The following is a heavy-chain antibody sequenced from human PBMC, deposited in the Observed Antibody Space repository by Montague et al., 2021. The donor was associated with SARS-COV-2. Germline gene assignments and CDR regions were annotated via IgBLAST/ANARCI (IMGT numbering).Heavy chain of an antibody. CDR1: GESFSSDD. V-gene: IGHV4-34*01. CDR2: MSHSGNT. D-gene: IGHD2-2*01. CDR3: ARGRRGHCIRTCYYL. J-gene: IGHJ4*02. Sequence: SETLSLTCADYGESFSSDDWSWIRQPPGKGLEWIGEMSHSGNTKYNPSLKSRVYMSLDTSRNEFSLKLTSVAAADTAVYYCARGRRGHCIRTCYYLWGQGTRVTGSS.